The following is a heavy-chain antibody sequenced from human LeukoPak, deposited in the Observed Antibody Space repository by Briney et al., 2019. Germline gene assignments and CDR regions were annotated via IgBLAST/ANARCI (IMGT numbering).Heavy chain of an antibody. Sequence: TGRSLRPSCAAYALTLTIYAMSWVRQAPGKGLGWVSAISGSGGSTSYADSVKGRFTTFRENSKNTLYQQMNSLRAEDTAVYYCAKDGTGEWPQDYGGQGTRVTVSS. CDR3: AKDGTGEWPQDY. CDR1: ALTLTIYA. D-gene: IGHD3-16*01. V-gene: IGHV3-23*01. J-gene: IGHJ4*02. CDR2: ISGSGGST.